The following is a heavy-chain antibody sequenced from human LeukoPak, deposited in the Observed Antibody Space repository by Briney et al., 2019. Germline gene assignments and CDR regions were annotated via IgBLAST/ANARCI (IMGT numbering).Heavy chain of an antibody. CDR3: ASEIENVDTGIEY. D-gene: IGHD5-18*01. J-gene: IGHJ4*02. CDR1: GGSFNSFN. Sequence: SVKVSCKATGGSFNSFNINWVRQAPGQGLDWMGRVIPILGMANYAQKFQGRVKITADKSTTTAYMELSSLRSEDTAVYFCASEIENVDTGIEYWGQGTLVTVSS. V-gene: IGHV1-69*02. CDR2: VIPILGMA.